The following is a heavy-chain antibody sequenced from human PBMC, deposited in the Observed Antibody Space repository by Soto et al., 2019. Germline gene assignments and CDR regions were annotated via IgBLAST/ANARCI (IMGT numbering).Heavy chain of an antibody. CDR1: GGSFSGYY. CDR2: INHSGST. CDR3: ARGIEGWYQGRYYYGMDV. J-gene: IGHJ6*02. V-gene: IGHV4-34*01. Sequence: SETLSLTCAVYGGSFSGYYWTWIRQPPGTGLEWIGEINHSGSTNYNPSLKSRVTISVDTSKNQFSLKLTSVTAADTAVYYCARGIEGWYQGRYYYGMDVWGQGTTVTVSS. D-gene: IGHD6-19*01.